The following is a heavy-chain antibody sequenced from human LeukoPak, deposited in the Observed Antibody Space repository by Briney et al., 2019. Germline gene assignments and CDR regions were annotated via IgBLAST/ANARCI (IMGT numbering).Heavy chain of an antibody. CDR2: IYYSGST. V-gene: IGHV4-30-4*01. CDR3: ARDQGGLPSQH. CDR1: GGSISSGDYY. D-gene: IGHD3-16*01. Sequence: PSETLSLTCTVSGGSISSGDYYWSWIRQPPGKGLEWIGYIYYSGSTYYNPSLKSRVTISVDTSKNQFSLKLGSVTAADTAVYYCARDQGGLPSQHWGQGTLVTVSS. J-gene: IGHJ1*01.